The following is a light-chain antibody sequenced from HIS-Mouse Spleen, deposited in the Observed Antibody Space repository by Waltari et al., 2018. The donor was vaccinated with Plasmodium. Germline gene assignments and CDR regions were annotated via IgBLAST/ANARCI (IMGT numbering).Light chain of an antibody. CDR3: QQSYSNPPT. V-gene: IGKV1-39*01. CDR1: QSISSD. J-gene: IGKJ4*01. Sequence: DFQMTQSPSSLSASVGDRVTLTCRASQSISSDLHWYQQKPGKAPKLLIYAASSLQSGVPSRFSGSGSGTDFTLTISSLQPEDFATYYCQQSYSNPPTFGGGTKVEIK. CDR2: AAS.